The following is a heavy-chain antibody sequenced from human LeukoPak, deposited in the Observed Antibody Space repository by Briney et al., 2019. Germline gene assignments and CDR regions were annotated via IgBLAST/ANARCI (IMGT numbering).Heavy chain of an antibody. D-gene: IGHD6-13*01. V-gene: IGHV3-23*01. Sequence: GGSLRLSCAASDFTFSIYAMSWVRQATGKVLEWVSAISDSGDKTYYADSVKGRFTVSRENSKKRLYMRMNRLRAEDTAVYYCAKDWASSGWSHFDYWGQGTLVTVSS. J-gene: IGHJ4*02. CDR3: AKDWASSGWSHFDY. CDR1: DFTFSIYA. CDR2: ISDSGDKT.